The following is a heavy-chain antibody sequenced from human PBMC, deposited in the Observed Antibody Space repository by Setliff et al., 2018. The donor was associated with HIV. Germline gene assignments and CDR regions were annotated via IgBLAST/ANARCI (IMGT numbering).Heavy chain of an antibody. V-gene: IGHV4-31*03. CDR3: ARQRTQQLRLTLWDY. J-gene: IGHJ4*02. CDR1: GGSISSGGYY. CDR2: IYYSGST. Sequence: SETLSLTCTVSGGSISSGGYYWSWIRQHPGKGLEWIGYIYYSGSTYYNPSLKSRVTISVDTSKNQFSLKLSSVTAADTAVYYCARQRTQQLRLTLWDYWGQGVLVTVSS. D-gene: IGHD5-18*01.